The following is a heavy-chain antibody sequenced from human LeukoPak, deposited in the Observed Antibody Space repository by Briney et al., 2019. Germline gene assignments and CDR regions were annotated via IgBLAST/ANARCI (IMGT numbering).Heavy chain of an antibody. Sequence: PSETLSLTCAVYGGSFSGYYWSWIRQPPGKGLEWIGEINHSGSTNYNPSLKSRVTISVDTSKNQFSLKLSSVTAADTAVYYCAREPSQEYYYDSSGYPERLIDYWGQGTLATVSS. CDR1: GGSFSGYY. D-gene: IGHD3-22*01. J-gene: IGHJ4*02. V-gene: IGHV4-34*01. CDR2: INHSGST. CDR3: AREPSQEYYYDSSGYPERLIDY.